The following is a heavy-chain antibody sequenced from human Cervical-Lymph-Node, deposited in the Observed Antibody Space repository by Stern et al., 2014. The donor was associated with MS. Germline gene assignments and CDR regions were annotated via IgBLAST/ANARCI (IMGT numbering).Heavy chain of an antibody. V-gene: IGHV5-51*01. J-gene: IGHJ6*02. CDR2: IYPGDSDT. D-gene: IGHD6-13*01. CDR3: ARHRQQTLYGMDV. CDR1: GYSFTKYW. Sequence: EVHLVESGAAVKKPGESLKLSCTGSGYSFTKYWIGWGRQMPAQGLEWMGVIYPGDSDTRYSPSFQGRVTISADKSISTAYLQWSSLKASDTAMYYCARHRQQTLYGMDVWGQGTTVTVSS.